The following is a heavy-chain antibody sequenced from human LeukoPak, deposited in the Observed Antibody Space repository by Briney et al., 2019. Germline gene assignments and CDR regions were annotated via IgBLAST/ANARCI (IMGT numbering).Heavy chain of an antibody. V-gene: IGHV3-64*01. J-gene: IGHJ6*02. D-gene: IGHD4-17*01. CDR3: ARGVDYGDLQYYYGMDV. CDR1: GFSLSSYA. CDR2: ISSNGEKT. Sequence: GGSLRLSCAASGFSLSSYAVHWVRQAPGKGPEYVSAISSNGEKTYYANSVKGRFTTSRDNSKKTLYLQMGSLREDDMAVYYCARGVDYGDLQYYYGMDVWGQGTTVTVSS.